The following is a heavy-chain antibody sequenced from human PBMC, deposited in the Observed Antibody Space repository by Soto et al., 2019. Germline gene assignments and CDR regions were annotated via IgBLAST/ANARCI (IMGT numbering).Heavy chain of an antibody. CDR3: VLCAKDGYFDL. J-gene: IGHJ2*01. CDR1: VVSISNYY. Sequence: SETLSLTCTFSVVSISNYYWSCIRHPAGKGLEWIGRIYTSESPDYNPSLKSRVTMSVDTSKNQVSLKLSSLTAADTAVYYCVLCAKDGYFDLWGRGTLVTVSS. V-gene: IGHV4-4*07. CDR2: IYTSESP.